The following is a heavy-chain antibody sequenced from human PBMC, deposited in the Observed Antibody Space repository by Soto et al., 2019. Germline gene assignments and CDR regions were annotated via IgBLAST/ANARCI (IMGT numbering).Heavy chain of an antibody. V-gene: IGHV4-59*01. CDR3: ARGALTTYFDY. Sequence: SETLSLTCTVSGGSISSYYWSWIRQPPGKGLEWIGYIYYSGSTNYNPSLKSRVTISVDTSKNQFSLKLSSVTAADTAVYYCARGALTTYFDYWGQGTLVTVSS. CDR2: IYYSGST. J-gene: IGHJ4*02. CDR1: GGSISSYY.